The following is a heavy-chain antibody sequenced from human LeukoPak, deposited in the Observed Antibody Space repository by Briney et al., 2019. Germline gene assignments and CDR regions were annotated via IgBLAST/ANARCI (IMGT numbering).Heavy chain of an antibody. CDR3: ASIRGATPDYYYGMDV. J-gene: IGHJ6*02. D-gene: IGHD2-15*01. Sequence: TSETLSLTCTVSGGSISSSSYYWGWIRQPPGKGLEWIGSIYYSGSTYYNPSLKSRVTISVDTSKNQFSLKLSSVTAADTAVYYCASIRGATPDYYYGMDVWGQGTTVTVSS. CDR2: IYYSGST. CDR1: GGSISSSSYY. V-gene: IGHV4-39*07.